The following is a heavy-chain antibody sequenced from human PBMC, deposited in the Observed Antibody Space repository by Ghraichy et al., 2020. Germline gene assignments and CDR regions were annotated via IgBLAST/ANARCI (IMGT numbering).Heavy chain of an antibody. CDR2: TYYKSKWNN. D-gene: IGHD2-21*01. Sequence: SQTLSLTRAISGDNVSSNNAAWNWIRQSPSRGLEWLGRTYYKSKWNNDYDISVKSRITINPDTSKNQFSLQLNSVTPEDTAIYYCAREIEVLSSYYYHHMDVWGQGTTVTVSS. CDR1: GDNVSSNNAA. CDR3: AREIEVLSSYYYHHMDV. J-gene: IGHJ6*02. V-gene: IGHV6-1*01.